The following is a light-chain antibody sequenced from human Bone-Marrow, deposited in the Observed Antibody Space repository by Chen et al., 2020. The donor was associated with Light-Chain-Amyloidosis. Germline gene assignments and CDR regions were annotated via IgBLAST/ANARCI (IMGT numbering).Light chain of an antibody. V-gene: IGLV3-21*02. Sequence: SYVLTQPSSVPVAPGQTATIACGGNNIGSTSVHWYQQTPGQAPLLVVYDDSDRPSGIPERLSGSNSGNTATLTISRVEAGDEADYYCQVWDRGSDRPVFGGGTKLTVL. CDR2: DDS. J-gene: IGLJ3*02. CDR1: NIGSTS. CDR3: QVWDRGSDRPV.